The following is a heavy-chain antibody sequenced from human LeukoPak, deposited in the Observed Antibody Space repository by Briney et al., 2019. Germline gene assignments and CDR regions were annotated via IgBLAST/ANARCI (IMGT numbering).Heavy chain of an antibody. V-gene: IGHV1-69*13. D-gene: IGHD3-22*01. CDR3: STSPYYYDSSGYYPYFDY. CDR2: IIPIFGTA. Sequence: ASVKVSCKASGGTFSSYAISWVRQAPGQGLEWKGGIIPIFGTANYAQKFQGRVTITADESTSTAYMELSSLRSEDTAVYYCSTSPYYYDSSGYYPYFDYWGQGTLVTVSS. CDR1: GGTFSSYA. J-gene: IGHJ4*02.